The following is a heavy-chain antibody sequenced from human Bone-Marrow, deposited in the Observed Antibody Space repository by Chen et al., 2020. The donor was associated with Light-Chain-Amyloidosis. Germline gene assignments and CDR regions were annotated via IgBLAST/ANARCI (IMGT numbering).Heavy chain of an antibody. J-gene: IGHJ4*02. Sequence: EEQLLESGGDLVQPGGSLRLSCAASGFTFSSYSMAWVRQAPGKGLEWLSDVIASCGSTFYADSVKGRFTISRDNSKNTLYLQLNSLRADDTALYYCARSSGWWAYNFWGQGTLVTVSS. CDR1: GFTFSSYS. V-gene: IGHV3-23*01. CDR3: ARSSGWWAYNF. CDR2: VIASCGST. D-gene: IGHD6-19*01.